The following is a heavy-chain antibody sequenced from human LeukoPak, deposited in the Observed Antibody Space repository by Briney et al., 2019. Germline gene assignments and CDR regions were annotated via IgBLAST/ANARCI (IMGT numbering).Heavy chain of an antibody. CDR3: ARVLYYDILTGWFPRGYYYYGMDV. Sequence: GGSLRLSCAASGFTFTRYSMTWVRQAPGKGLEWVSYISSSSSTIHYADSVKGRFTISRDNSKNTLYLQMNSLRVDDTAVYYCARVLYYDILTGWFPRGYYYYGMDVWGQGTTVTVSS. D-gene: IGHD3-9*01. V-gene: IGHV3-48*01. CDR1: GFTFTRYS. CDR2: ISSSSSTI. J-gene: IGHJ6*02.